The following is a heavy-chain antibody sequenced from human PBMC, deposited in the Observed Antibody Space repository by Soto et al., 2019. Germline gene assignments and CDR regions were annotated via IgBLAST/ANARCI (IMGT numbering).Heavy chain of an antibody. D-gene: IGHD2-15*01. J-gene: IGHJ6*02. CDR1: GFTFDDYA. V-gene: IGHV3-9*01. Sequence: GGSLRLSCVASGFTFDDYAMHWVRQAPGKGLEWVSGISWNSGSIAYADSVKGRFTISRDNAKNSLYLQMNSLITEDTAFYYCAKDSVVAAAGYGMDVWGQGTTVTVS. CDR3: AKDSVVAAAGYGMDV. CDR2: ISWNSGSI.